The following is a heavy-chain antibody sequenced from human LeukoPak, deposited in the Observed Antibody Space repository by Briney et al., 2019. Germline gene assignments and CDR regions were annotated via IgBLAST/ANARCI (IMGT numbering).Heavy chain of an antibody. J-gene: IGHJ5*02. D-gene: IGHD1-26*01. CDR1: GFTFSNYW. CDR2: IDSSGSTT. V-gene: IGHV3-48*02. CDR3: ARDNSVGDNAWWFDP. Sequence: PRGSLRLSCAASGFTFSNYWMHWVRQAPGKVLEWISFIDSSGSTTHYADSVEGRFTISRDNAKNLLYLQMNSLRDEDTAIYYCARDNSVGDNAWWFDPWGQGTLVTVSS.